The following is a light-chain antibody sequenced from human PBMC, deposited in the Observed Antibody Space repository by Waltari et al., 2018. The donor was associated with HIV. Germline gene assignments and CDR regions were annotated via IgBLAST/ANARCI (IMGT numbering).Light chain of an antibody. CDR1: SSDVGGSNY. CDR3: SSYTSSSPL. V-gene: IGLV2-14*01. Sequence: QSALTQPASVSGSPGQSITISCTGTSSDVGGSNYVSWYQHHPGRAPKLMIYEVSNRPSGLSNRFSGSKSGNTASLTISGLQAEDEADYYCSSYTSSSPLFGGGTKLTVL. J-gene: IGLJ2*01. CDR2: EVS.